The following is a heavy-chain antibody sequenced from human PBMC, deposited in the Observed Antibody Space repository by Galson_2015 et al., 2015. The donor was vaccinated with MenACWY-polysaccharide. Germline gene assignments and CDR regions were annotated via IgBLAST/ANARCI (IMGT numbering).Heavy chain of an antibody. CDR2: ISYDGSNK. V-gene: IGHV3-30-3*01. Sequence: SLRLSCAASGFTFSSYAMHWVRQAPGKGLEWVAVISYDGSNKYYADSVKGRFTISRDNSKNTLYLQMNSLRAEDTAVYYCAGPSGSYYNLIDYWGQGTLVTVSS. CDR3: AGPSGSYYNLIDY. D-gene: IGHD3-10*01. CDR1: GFTFSSYA. J-gene: IGHJ4*02.